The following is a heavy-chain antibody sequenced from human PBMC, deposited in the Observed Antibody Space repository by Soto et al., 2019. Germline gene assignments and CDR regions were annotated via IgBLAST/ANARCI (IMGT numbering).Heavy chain of an antibody. J-gene: IGHJ5*02. V-gene: IGHV2-5*02. CDR1: GFSLTTSGVG. Sequence: QITLKESGPTLVKPTQTLTLTCSFSGFSLTTSGVGVAWIRQPPGKALEWLALIYWDDDKRYSPSLKSRLTITKDTSNNQVVLKMTNMDPVDTATYYCAHIRYGSGTNWFDPCGQGTLVTVSS. CDR3: AHIRYGSGTNWFDP. D-gene: IGHD3-10*01. CDR2: IYWDDDK.